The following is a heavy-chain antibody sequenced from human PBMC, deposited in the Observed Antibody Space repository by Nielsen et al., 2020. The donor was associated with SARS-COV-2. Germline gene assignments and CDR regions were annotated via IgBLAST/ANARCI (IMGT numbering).Heavy chain of an antibody. CDR2: IYSGGST. CDR3: ASHSYGSGSYYKRAYYYYGMDV. J-gene: IGHJ6*02. CDR1: GFTVSSNY. V-gene: IGHV3-53*01. D-gene: IGHD3-10*01. Sequence: GESLKISCAASGFTVSSNYMSWVRQAPGKGLEWVSVIYSGGSTYYADSVKGRFTISRDNSKNTLYLQMNSLRAEDTAVYYCASHSYGSGSYYKRAYYYYGMDVWGQGTTATVSS.